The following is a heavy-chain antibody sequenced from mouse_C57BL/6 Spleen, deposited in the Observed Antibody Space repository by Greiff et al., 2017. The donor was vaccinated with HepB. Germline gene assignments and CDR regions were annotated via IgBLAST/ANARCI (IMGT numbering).Heavy chain of an antibody. CDR2: ISGGGGNT. V-gene: IGHV5-9*01. J-gene: IGHJ2*01. CDR3: ARMDGNYLYDLDY. D-gene: IGHD2-1*01. Sequence: EVQVVESGGGLVKPGGSLKLSCAASGFTFSSYTMSWVRQTPGKRLEWVATISGGGGNTYYTDSVKGRFTISRDNAKNTWYMQMSSLRSEDTALYYCARMDGNYLYDLDYWGQGTTLTVSS. CDR1: GFTFSSYT.